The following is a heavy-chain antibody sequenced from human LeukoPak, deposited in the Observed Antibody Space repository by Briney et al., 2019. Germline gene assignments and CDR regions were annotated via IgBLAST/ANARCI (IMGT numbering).Heavy chain of an antibody. Sequence: GGSLRLSCAASGFTFSSYAMNWVRKAPGKGLEWVSAISGRGGSTYYADSVKGRFTISRDNSKNTLYLQINSPRAEATPVYYCAKGATTWELPHDYWGQGTLVTVSS. CDR2: ISGRGGST. J-gene: IGHJ4*02. CDR3: AKGATTWELPHDY. V-gene: IGHV3-23*01. D-gene: IGHD1-26*01. CDR1: GFTFSSYA.